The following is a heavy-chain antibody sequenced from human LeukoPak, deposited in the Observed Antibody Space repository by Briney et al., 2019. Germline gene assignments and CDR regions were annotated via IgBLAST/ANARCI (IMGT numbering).Heavy chain of an antibody. CDR1: GYSISAGYF. CDR2: VHHTGSD. V-gene: IGHV4-38-2*01. CDR3: ARVIVTATHVPDAFDL. D-gene: IGHD1-26*01. Sequence: SETLSLTCVLSGYSISAGYFWGWIRQSPVKGLEWIGSVHHTGSDYYNPSLKSRVTISIDTSKNHFSLNLTPVTAADTAVFFCARVIVTATHVPDAFDLWGQGILVTVSS. J-gene: IGHJ3*01.